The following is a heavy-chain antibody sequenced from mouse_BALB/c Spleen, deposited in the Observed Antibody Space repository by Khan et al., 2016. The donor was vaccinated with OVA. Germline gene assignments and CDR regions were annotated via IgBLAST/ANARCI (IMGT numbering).Heavy chain of an antibody. CDR2: INTETGEP. D-gene: IGHD2-3*01. Sequence: QIQLVQSGPELKKPGETVKISCKASGYTFTDYSMHWVKQAPGKGLKWMGWINTETGEPTYADDFKGRFAFSLETSASTAYLQINNLKNEDTATCFCARGGGYWYTMDYWGQGTSVTVSS. J-gene: IGHJ4*01. CDR1: GYTFTDYS. CDR3: ARGGGYWYTMDY. V-gene: IGHV9-2-1*01.